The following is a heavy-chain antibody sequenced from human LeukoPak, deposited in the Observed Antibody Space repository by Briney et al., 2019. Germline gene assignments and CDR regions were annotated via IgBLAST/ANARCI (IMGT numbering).Heavy chain of an antibody. V-gene: IGHV3-7*03. Sequence: GGSLRLSCAASGFTFSIHWMTWVRQAPGKGLEWVATIKPDGNDKYFVDSVKGRFTVFRDNAKTSLYLQMNSLRAEDTAMYYCMTSDCEYWGQGTLVTVSS. CDR1: GFTFSIHW. J-gene: IGHJ4*02. CDR3: MTSDCEY. CDR2: IKPDGNDK.